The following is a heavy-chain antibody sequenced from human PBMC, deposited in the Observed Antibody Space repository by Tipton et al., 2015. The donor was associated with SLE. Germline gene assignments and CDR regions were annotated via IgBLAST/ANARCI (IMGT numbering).Heavy chain of an antibody. D-gene: IGHD4-11*01. Sequence: QVQLVQSGAEVKKPGASVKVSCKASGYTFTSYGISWVRQAPGQGLEWMGWININTGNPTYAQGFTGRFAFSLDTSVSTAYLQISSLKAEDTAVYYCARSKGVFDYWGQGTLVTVSS. J-gene: IGHJ4*02. CDR1: GYTFTSYG. CDR2: ININTGNP. V-gene: IGHV7-4-1*02. CDR3: ARSKGVFDY.